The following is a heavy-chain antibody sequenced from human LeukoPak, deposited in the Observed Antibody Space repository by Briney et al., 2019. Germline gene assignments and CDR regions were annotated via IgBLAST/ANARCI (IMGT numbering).Heavy chain of an antibody. CDR1: GYTFTGYY. D-gene: IGHD6-19*01. CDR2: INPNSGGT. J-gene: IGHJ4*02. Sequence: RASVKVSCKASGYTFTGYYMHWVRQAPGQGLEWMGWINPNSGGTNCAQKFQGRVTMTRDTSISTAYMELSRLRSDDTAVYYCASEGIAVAGPDYWGQGTLVTVSS. V-gene: IGHV1-2*02. CDR3: ASEGIAVAGPDY.